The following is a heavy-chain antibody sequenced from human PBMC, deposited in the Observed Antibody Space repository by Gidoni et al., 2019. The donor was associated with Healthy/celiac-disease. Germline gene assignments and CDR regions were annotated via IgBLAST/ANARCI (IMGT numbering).Heavy chain of an antibody. CDR1: GGSISSGSYY. CDR2: IYTSGST. V-gene: IGHV4-61*02. J-gene: IGHJ2*01. D-gene: IGHD3-3*01. CDR3: ARAGGYYDFWSGTNGHGYFDL. Sequence: QVQLQESGPGLVKPSQTLYLTCTVSGGSISSGSYYWSWIRQPDGKGLEWIGRIYTSGSTNYNPSLKSRVTISVDTSKNQFSLKLSSVTAADTAVYYCARAGGYYDFWSGTNGHGYFDLWGRGTLVTVSS.